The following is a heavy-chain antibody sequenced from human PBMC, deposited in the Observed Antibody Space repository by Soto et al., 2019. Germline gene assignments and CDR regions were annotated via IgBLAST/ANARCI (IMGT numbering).Heavy chain of an antibody. J-gene: IGHJ3*02. V-gene: IGHV1-46*01. CDR2: INPSGGST. CDR1: GYTFTSYY. Sequence: ASVKVSCKSSGYTFTSYYMHWVRQAPGQGLEWMGIINPSGGSTSYAQKFQGRVTISRDNAKNSLYLQMNSLRAEDTAVYYCASRALSYANDAFDIWGQGTMVTVSS. D-gene: IGHD2-2*01. CDR3: ASRALSYANDAFDI.